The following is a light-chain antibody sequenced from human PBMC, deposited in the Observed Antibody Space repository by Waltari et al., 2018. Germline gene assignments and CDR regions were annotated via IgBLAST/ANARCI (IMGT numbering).Light chain of an antibody. CDR3: SSYTSSSTYVV. CDR2: EVS. J-gene: IGLJ2*01. V-gene: IGLV2-14*01. CDR1: SSDVGGYNY. Sequence: QSALTQPASVSGSPGQSITISCTGTSSDVGGYNYVPWYQQHPGQAPQPMIYEVSNRPPGVSNRFSGSKSGNTASLTLSGLQAEDEADYYCSSYTSSSTYVVFGGGTKLTVL.